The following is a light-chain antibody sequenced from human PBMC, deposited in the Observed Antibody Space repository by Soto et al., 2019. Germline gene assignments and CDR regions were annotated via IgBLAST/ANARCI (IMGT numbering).Light chain of an antibody. CDR1: SSSVGFDY. CDR3: ATRDDSLFVV. CDR2: RNN. Sequence: QAVVTQPPSASETPGQRVTISCSGSSSSVGFDYVDWYQHVPGAAPKLLIYRNNLRPPGVPDRFSGSKSGTSASLAISGLRTEDEAVYYCATRDDSLFVVFGGGTKVTVL. V-gene: IGLV1-47*01. J-gene: IGLJ2*01.